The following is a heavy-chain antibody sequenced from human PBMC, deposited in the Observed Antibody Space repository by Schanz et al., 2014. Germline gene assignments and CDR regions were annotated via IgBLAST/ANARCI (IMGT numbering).Heavy chain of an antibody. CDR1: RYTFNTYG. Sequence: QGQLVQSGPEVKEPGASVKVSCEASRYTFNTYGLNWVRQAPGQGLEWMGWISPYNGNTNYIQKLQGRVTMTTDTSTSTAYMELRSLRSADTAMYYCATMWGYCTATACQILEVLDVWGQGTMVTVSS. CDR2: ISPYNGNT. J-gene: IGHJ3*01. D-gene: IGHD2-8*02. CDR3: ATMWGYCTATACQILEVLDV. V-gene: IGHV1-18*01.